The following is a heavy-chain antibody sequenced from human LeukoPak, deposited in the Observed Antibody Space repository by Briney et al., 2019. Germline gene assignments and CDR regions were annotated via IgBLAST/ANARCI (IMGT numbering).Heavy chain of an antibody. J-gene: IGHJ6*03. CDR2: IYYSGST. Sequence: PSETLSLTCTVSGDSISSTIHYWGWIRQPPGKGLEWIGSIYYSGSTYYNPSLKSRVTISVDTSKNQFSLKLSSVTAADTAVYYCARYHNLDYYYYYMDVWGKGTTVTISS. V-gene: IGHV4-39*07. CDR1: GDSISSTIHY. D-gene: IGHD1-1*01. CDR3: ARYHNLDYYYYYMDV.